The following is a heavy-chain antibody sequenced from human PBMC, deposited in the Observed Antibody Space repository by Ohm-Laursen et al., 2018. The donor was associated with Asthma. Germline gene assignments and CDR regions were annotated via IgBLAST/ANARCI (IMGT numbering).Heavy chain of an antibody. CDR3: VTDARWSYVH. Sequence: SLRLSCTASGVTFTDSWMSWVRQLPGGSLEWVAKINPLGYEKYYMDSVRGRFTVSRDNAKNSLYLEMNSLRVEDTAVYYCVTDARWSYVHWGLGTLVTVSS. D-gene: IGHD1-26*01. V-gene: IGHV3-7*01. CDR2: INPLGYEK. CDR1: GVTFTDSW. J-gene: IGHJ4*02.